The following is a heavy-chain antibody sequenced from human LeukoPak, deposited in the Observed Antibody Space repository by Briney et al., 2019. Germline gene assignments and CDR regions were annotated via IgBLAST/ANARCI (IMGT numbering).Heavy chain of an antibody. CDR2: IYYSGST. CDR1: GGSISSYY. D-gene: IGHD3-3*01. CDR3: ARVPYYDFWSGYRTDYYYMDV. V-gene: IGHV4-59*01. J-gene: IGHJ6*03. Sequence: SETLSLTCTVSGGSISSYYWSWIRQPPGKGLEWIGYIYYSGSTNYNPSLKSRVTISVDTSKNQFPLKLSSVTAADTAVYYCARVPYYDFWSGYRTDYYYMDVWGKGTTVTVSS.